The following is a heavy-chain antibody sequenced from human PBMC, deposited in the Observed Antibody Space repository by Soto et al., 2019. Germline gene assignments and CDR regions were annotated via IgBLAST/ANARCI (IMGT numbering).Heavy chain of an antibody. D-gene: IGHD2-15*01. Sequence: ASVKVSCKASGDTFTSYGCSWVRQAPGEGVEWMGGISAYSGNTNYAQKLQGRVTMTTDTSTSTAYMELRSLRSDDTTVYYCARDNVHSEGSNDNTTPQIDSWGQGTLVTVSS. V-gene: IGHV1-18*01. CDR1: GDTFTSYG. CDR3: ARDNVHSEGSNDNTTPQIDS. J-gene: IGHJ4*02. CDR2: ISAYSGNT.